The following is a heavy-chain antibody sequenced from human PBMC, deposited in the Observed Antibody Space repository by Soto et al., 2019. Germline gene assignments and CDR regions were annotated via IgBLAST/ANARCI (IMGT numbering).Heavy chain of an antibody. CDR3: ARGSFRGVTDW. Sequence: SETLSLTCAVSGGSISSGGYSWSWIRQPPGKGLEWIGYIYHSGSTYYNPSLKSRVTISVDRSKNQLSLKLSSVSAPDTAVYYCARGSFRGVTDWWGQGAQVTVS. CDR1: GGSISSGGYS. J-gene: IGHJ4*02. CDR2: IYHSGST. D-gene: IGHD3-16*01. V-gene: IGHV4-30-2*01.